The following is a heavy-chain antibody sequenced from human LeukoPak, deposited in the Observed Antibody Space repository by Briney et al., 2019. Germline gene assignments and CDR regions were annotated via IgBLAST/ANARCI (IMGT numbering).Heavy chain of an antibody. Sequence: GGSLRLSCTASGFTFGDYAMSWVRQAPGKGLEWVGFIRSKAYGGTTEYAASVKGRFTISRDDSKSIAYLQMNSLKTEDTAVYYCTRVAIVVVTAELDYWGQGTLVTVSS. CDR2: IRSKAYGGTT. CDR3: TRVAIVVVTAELDY. J-gene: IGHJ4*02. V-gene: IGHV3-49*04. CDR1: GFTFGDYA. D-gene: IGHD2-21*02.